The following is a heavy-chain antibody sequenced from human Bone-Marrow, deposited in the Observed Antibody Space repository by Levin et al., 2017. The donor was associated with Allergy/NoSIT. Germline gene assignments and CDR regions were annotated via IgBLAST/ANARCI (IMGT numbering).Heavy chain of an antibody. CDR3: VKELGGPFDY. CDR2: IIPLLGTP. V-gene: IGHV1-69*06. CDR1: GGTFSSSP. Sequence: SVKVSCKASGGTFSSSPLSWVRQAPGRGLEWMGGIIPLLGTPTFPQKFQDRLTITADKSATTVYMELSSLTSEDTAVYYCVKELGGPFDYWAQGTLVTVSS. J-gene: IGHJ4*02. D-gene: IGHD2-15*01.